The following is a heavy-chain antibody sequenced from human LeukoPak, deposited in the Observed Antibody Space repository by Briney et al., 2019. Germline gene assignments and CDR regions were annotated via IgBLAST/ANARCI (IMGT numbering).Heavy chain of an antibody. CDR1: GYSFTSYW. Sequence: GESLKISCKGSGYSFTSYWIGWVRQMPGNGLEWMGISYPGDSDTRYSSSFQGQVTISADKSMSTAYLQSSSLKASDTAMYYCARAPWLGCYDSSDYGERPLGHFDYWGQGTLVTVSS. CDR2: SYPGDSDT. V-gene: IGHV5-51*01. CDR3: ARAPWLGCYDSSDYGERPLGHFDY. D-gene: IGHD3-22*01. J-gene: IGHJ4*02.